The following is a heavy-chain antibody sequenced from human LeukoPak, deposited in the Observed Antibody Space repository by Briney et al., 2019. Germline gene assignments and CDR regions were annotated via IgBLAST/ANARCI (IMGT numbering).Heavy chain of an antibody. Sequence: ASVKVSCKASGYTFTSYGISWVRQAPGQGLEWMGWISPYNGNTNYAHKLQGRVTMTTDTSTSTAYMELRSLRSDDTAVYYCARDLRSKYYDNPQHFDYWGQGTLVTVSS. V-gene: IGHV1-18*01. CDR2: ISPYNGNT. J-gene: IGHJ4*02. CDR3: ARDLRSKYYDNPQHFDY. CDR1: GYTFTSYG. D-gene: IGHD3-22*01.